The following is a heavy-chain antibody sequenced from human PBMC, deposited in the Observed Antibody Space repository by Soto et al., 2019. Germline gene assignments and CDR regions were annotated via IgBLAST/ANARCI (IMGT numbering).Heavy chain of an antibody. D-gene: IGHD3-10*01. CDR1: GFTFSSYA. CDR3: AKFTMVRGVIIKGNWFDP. CDR2: ISGSGGST. V-gene: IGHV3-23*01. Sequence: GGSLRLSCAASGFTFSSYAMSWVRQAPGKGLEWVSAISGSGGSTYYADSVKGRFTISRDNSKNTLYLQMNSLRAEDTAVYYCAKFTMVRGVIIKGNWFDPWGQGTLVTVSS. J-gene: IGHJ5*02.